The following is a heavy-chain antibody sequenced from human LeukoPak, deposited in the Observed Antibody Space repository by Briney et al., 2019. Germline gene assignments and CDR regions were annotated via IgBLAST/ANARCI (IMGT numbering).Heavy chain of an antibody. Sequence: SETLSLTCTVSGGSISSYYWSWIRQPPGKGLEWIGYIYYSGSTNYNPSLKSRVTISVDTSKNQFSLKLSSVAAADTAVYYCARVYGTNGYYYYYYMDVWGKGTTVTVSS. V-gene: IGHV4-59*01. CDR1: GGSISSYY. D-gene: IGHD2-8*01. CDR3: ARVYGTNGYYYYYYMDV. CDR2: IYYSGST. J-gene: IGHJ6*03.